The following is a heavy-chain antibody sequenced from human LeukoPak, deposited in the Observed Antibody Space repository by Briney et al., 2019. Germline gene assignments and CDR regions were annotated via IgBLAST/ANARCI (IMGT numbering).Heavy chain of an antibody. V-gene: IGHV3-66*01. CDR1: GFTVSSNY. Sequence: GGSLRLSCAASGFTVSSNYMSWVRQAPGKGLEWVSVIYNGGNTNYADSVKGRFTISRDNSKNTLSLQMNSLRAEDTAVYYCARDDRLYSASWYGDYWGQGTLVTVSS. D-gene: IGHD6-13*01. CDR2: IYNGGNT. J-gene: IGHJ4*02. CDR3: ARDDRLYSASWYGDY.